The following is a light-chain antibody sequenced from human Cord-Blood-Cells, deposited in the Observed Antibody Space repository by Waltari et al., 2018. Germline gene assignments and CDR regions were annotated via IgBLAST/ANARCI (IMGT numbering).Light chain of an antibody. CDR2: DVN. V-gene: IGLV2-14*01. J-gene: IGLJ3*02. CDR3: SSYTSSSTLV. Sequence: QSALTQPASVSGSPGQSITISCTGTSSDVGGYNYVSWYQPHPGKAPKLMIYDVNKRPSGVSNRFSGSKSGNTASLTISGLQAEDEADYYCSSYTSSSTLVFGGGTKLTVL. CDR1: SSDVGGYNY.